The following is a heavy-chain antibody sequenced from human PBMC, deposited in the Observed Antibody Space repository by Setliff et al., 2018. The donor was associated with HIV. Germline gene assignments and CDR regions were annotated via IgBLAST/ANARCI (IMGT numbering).Heavy chain of an antibody. Sequence: GASVKVSCKASGGTFSSHAISWVRQAPGQGLEWMGRIIPIFPTTNYAQKFQGRLTMTEDTSTDTAYMELSSLRSDDTAMYYCATDPGYSSTWYSESFQHWGQGTVVTVS. CDR3: ATDPGYSSTWYSESFQH. CDR2: IIPIFPTT. CDR1: GGTFSSHA. V-gene: IGHV1-69*06. D-gene: IGHD6-13*01. J-gene: IGHJ1*01.